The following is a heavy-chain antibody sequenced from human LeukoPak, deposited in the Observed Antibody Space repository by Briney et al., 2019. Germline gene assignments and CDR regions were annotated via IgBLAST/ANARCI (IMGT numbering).Heavy chain of an antibody. CDR1: GFTFSSYW. V-gene: IGHV3-74*01. CDR2: LISDGSSA. J-gene: IGHJ6*02. Sequence: GGSLRLSCAASGFTFSSYWMHWVRQAPGKGLVWVSRLISDGSSASYADSVKGRFTISRDNTKNILYLQMNSLRAEDTAVYYCVRDSRYCPDVWRQGTTVTVSS. D-gene: IGHD2-8*02. CDR3: VRDSRYCPDV.